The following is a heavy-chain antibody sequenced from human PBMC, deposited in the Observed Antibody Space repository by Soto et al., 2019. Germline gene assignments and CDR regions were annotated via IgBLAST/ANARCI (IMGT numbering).Heavy chain of an antibody. V-gene: IGHV3-30*18. CDR3: AKDLQSYGDYDYYCYGMDV. D-gene: IGHD4-17*01. CDR1: GFTFSTYG. Sequence: QVQLVESGGGEVQPGRYLTISCAASGFTFSTYGMHWVRQTPGKRLEWVAVISYDGTNKFYSDSVKCRFTISRDNFKNTLTLQMNSLRADDTAVYSCAKDLQSYGDYDYYCYGMDVWGLGTRVTVSS. CDR2: ISYDGTNK. J-gene: IGHJ6*02.